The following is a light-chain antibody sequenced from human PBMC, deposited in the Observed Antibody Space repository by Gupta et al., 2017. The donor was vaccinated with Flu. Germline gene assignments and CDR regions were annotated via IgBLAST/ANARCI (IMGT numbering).Light chain of an antibody. CDR2: KVT. CDR1: STDIGGYQL. J-gene: IGLJ1*01. Sequence: SALTQPTYASGSPGQSVTISCTGTSTDIGGYQLVSWYQQHPGKAPKLIIYKVTSRPSGVPDRFSGSQSDNTASLTVSGRQAEEEAYYYCSSYAGNDNYVFGTGTQVTVL. CDR3: SSYAGNDNYV. V-gene: IGLV2-8*01.